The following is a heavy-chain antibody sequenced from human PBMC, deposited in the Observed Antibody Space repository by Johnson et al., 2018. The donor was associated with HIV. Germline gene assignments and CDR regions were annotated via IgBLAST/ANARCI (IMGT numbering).Heavy chain of an antibody. V-gene: IGHV3-30*02. CDR1: GFTFSSYA. Sequence: VQLVESGGGVVQPGGSLRLSCAASGFTFSSYAMSWVRQAPGKGLEWVAFIRYDGSNKYYADSVKGRFTISRDNSKNTLYLQMNSLRAEDTAVYYCAKEFPTRWPFDIWGQGTMVTVSS. J-gene: IGHJ3*02. CDR3: AKEFPTRWPFDI. D-gene: IGHD1-26*01. CDR2: IRYDGSNK.